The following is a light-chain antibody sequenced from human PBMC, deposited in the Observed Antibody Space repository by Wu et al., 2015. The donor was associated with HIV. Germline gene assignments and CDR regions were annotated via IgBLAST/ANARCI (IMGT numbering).Light chain of an antibody. CDR3: QQYGSSPLT. Sequence: CRASQLIRRQLRSLGTTTEAWPGLPRLLIYGAFSRAIGIPDRFSGSGSGTDFNITISRLEPEDFAVYYCQQYGSSPLTFGGGTKVEIK. J-gene: IGKJ4*01. V-gene: IGKV3-20*01. CDR1: QLIRRQL. CDR2: GAF.